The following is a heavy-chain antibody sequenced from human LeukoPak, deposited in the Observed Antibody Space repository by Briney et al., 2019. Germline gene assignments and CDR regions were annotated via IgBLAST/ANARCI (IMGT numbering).Heavy chain of an antibody. J-gene: IGHJ4*02. CDR3: AKVRYCSGVNCYPDDN. CDR2: IRSKANSYAT. D-gene: IGHD2-15*01. V-gene: IGHV3-73*01. Sequence: GGSLRLSCAASGFTFSGSAMHWVRQASGKGLEWVGRIRSKANSYATAYAASVKGRFTISRDDSKNTAYLQMNSLSTEDTAVYYCAKVRYCSGVNCYPDDNWGQGTLVTVSS. CDR1: GFTFSGSA.